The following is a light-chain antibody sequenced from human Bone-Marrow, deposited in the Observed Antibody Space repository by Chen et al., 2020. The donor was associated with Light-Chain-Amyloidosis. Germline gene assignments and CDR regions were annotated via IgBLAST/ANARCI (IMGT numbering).Light chain of an antibody. CDR1: DLPTKY. CDR2: RDT. J-gene: IGLJ2*01. V-gene: IGLV3-25*03. CDR3: QSADSSGTYEVI. Sequence: SYELTQPPSVSVSPGQTARITCSGDDLPTKYAYWYQQQPGQAPVLVIHRDTARPSGISELFSGSSSGTTATLTISGVQAEDEADYHCQSADSSGTYEVIFGGGTKLTGL.